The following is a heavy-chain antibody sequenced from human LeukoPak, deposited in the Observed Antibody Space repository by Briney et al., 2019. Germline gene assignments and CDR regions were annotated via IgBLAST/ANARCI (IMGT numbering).Heavy chain of an antibody. V-gene: IGHV4-30-4*01. CDR3: ARDCSGGSCYGAFDI. J-gene: IGHJ3*02. CDR1: GASIRSGDYY. CDR2: IYDSGST. D-gene: IGHD2-15*01. Sequence: SETLSLTCTVSGASIRSGDYYWSWVRQPPGKGLEWIGYIYDSGSTYYNPSLKSRITISVDTSENRFSLKLSSVTATDTAVYYCARDCSGGSCYGAFDIWGQGTMVTVSS.